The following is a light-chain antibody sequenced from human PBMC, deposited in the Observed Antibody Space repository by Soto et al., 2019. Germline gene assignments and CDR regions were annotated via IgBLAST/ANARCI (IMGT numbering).Light chain of an antibody. CDR2: DAS. V-gene: IGKV1-5*01. CDR1: QSISRW. J-gene: IGKJ1*01. CDR3: QQYNSYSGT. Sequence: DIQMTQSPSFLSASVGDRVTITCRASQSISRWLGWYQQKRVKAPKILIHDASSLESGVPSRFRGSGSGTEFTLTISRLQPDDFETYYCQQYNSYSGTFGQGTKVDIK.